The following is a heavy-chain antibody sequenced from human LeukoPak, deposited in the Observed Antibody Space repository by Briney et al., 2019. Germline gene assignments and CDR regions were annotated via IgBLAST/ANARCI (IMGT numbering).Heavy chain of an antibody. CDR2: INQDGSEK. CDR3: ARSRSLHDY. J-gene: IGHJ4*02. Sequence: GGSLRLSCAASGFTFSSYWMSWVRQAPGKGLEWVAYINQDGSEKYYVDSVKGRSTISRDNAKNSLYLQMNSLGTEDTALYYCARSRSLHDYWGQGTLVTVSS. CDR1: GFTFSSYW. V-gene: IGHV3-7*01.